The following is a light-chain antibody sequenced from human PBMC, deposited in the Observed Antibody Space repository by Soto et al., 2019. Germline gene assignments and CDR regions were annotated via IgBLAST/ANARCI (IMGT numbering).Light chain of an antibody. V-gene: IGKV3-20*01. CDR2: GAS. Sequence: EIVLTQSPGTLSLSPGERATLSCRASQSVSKNFLAWYQQKPGQAPRLLISGASIRATGIPDRFSGSGSGTDFSLTIDRLETEDLPVYVCEQYGSSPPNFGGGTKVAIK. CDR3: EQYGSSPPN. J-gene: IGKJ4*01. CDR1: QSVSKNF.